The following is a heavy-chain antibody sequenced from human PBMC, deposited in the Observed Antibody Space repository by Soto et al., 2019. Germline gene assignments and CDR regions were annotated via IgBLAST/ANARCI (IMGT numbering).Heavy chain of an antibody. CDR2: INHSGST. V-gene: IGHV4-34*01. Sequence: SETLSLTCAVYGGSFSGYYWSWIRQPPGKGLEWIGEINHSGSTNYNPSLKSRVTISVDTSKNQFSLKLSSVTAADTAVYYCARGNLGRVRFLPYYGMDVWGQGTTVTVSS. CDR1: GGSFSGYY. CDR3: ARGNLGRVRFLPYYGMDV. J-gene: IGHJ6*02. D-gene: IGHD3-16*01.